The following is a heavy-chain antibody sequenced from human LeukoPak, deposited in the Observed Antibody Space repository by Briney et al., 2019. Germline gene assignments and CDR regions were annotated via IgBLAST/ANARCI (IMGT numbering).Heavy chain of an antibody. Sequence: SGGSLRLSCAASGFTFSSYAMSWVRQAPGKGLEWVSAISGSGGSTYYADSVKGRFTISRDNSKNTLYLQMNSLRAEDTAVYYCAMGGSGTVVTKDYYYYGMDVWGQGTTVTVSS. CDR2: ISGSGGST. D-gene: IGHD4-23*01. CDR3: AMGGSGTVVTKDYYYYGMDV. J-gene: IGHJ6*02. V-gene: IGHV3-23*01. CDR1: GFTFSSYA.